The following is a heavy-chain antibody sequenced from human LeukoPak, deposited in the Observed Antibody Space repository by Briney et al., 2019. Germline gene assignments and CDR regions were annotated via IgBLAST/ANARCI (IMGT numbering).Heavy chain of an antibody. CDR3: ARHDPIVGTPDAFDI. D-gene: IGHD1-26*01. V-gene: IGHV4-59*08. J-gene: IGHJ3*02. CDR1: GASISGWY. CDR2: VYGSGYT. Sequence: SETLSLTCTVSGASISGWYWSWIRQPPGKGLEWIGYVYGSGYTNYNPSLKSRVTISLDTSKNQFSLKLSSVTAADTAVYYCARHDPIVGTPDAFDIWGQGTMVTVSS.